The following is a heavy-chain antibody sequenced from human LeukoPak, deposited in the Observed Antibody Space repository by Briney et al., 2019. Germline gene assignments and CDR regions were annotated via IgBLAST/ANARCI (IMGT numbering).Heavy chain of an antibody. CDR2: ISNSGDST. J-gene: IGHJ3*02. Sequence: GGSLRLSCAASGFTFSSYAMSWVRQAPGKALEWVSAISNSGDSTFYADSVKGRFTISRDNSQNTLYVQMNSLRAEDTAVYYCAKDQGYSSAWYSRDGFDMWGQGTMVTVSS. CDR1: GFTFSSYA. V-gene: IGHV3-23*01. D-gene: IGHD6-19*01. CDR3: AKDQGYSSAWYSRDGFDM.